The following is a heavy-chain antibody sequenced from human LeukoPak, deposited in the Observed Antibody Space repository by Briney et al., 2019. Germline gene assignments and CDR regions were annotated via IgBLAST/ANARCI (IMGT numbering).Heavy chain of an antibody. V-gene: IGHV3-30-3*01. J-gene: IGHJ4*02. CDR2: ISYDGSNK. CDR3: AREFNPFDYYDSSGPPTY. CDR1: GFTFSSYA. Sequence: GRSLRLSCAASGFTFSSYAMHWVRQAQGKGLEWVAVISYDGSNKYYADSVKGRFTISRDNSKNTLYLQMNSLRAEDTAVYYCAREFNPFDYYDSSGPPTYWGQGTLVTVSS. D-gene: IGHD3-22*01.